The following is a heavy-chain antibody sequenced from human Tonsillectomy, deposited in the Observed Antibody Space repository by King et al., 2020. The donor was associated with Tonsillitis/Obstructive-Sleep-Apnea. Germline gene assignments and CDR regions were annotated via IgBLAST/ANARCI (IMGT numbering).Heavy chain of an antibody. CDR3: ARVRYSSGLYYFDY. J-gene: IGHJ4*02. CDR2: IYYSGST. V-gene: IGHV4-59*01. D-gene: IGHD6-19*01. CDR1: GVSISSYY. Sequence: VQLQESGPGLVKPSETLSLTCTVSGVSISSYYWSWIRQPPGKGLEWIGYIYYSGSTNYNPSLKSRVTISVDTSKNQFSLKLSSVTAADTAVYYCARVRYSSGLYYFDYWGQGTLVTVSS.